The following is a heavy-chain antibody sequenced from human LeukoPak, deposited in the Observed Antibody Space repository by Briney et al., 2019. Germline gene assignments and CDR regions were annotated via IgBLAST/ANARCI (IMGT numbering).Heavy chain of an antibody. CDR2: IYYSGST. V-gene: IGHV4-59*01. CDR1: GGSISSYY. Sequence: PSETLSLTCTVSGGSISSYYWSWIRQPPGKGLEWIGYIYYSGSTNYNPSLKSRVTISVDTSKNQFSLKLSSVTAADTAVYNCARYSYGSYYYYYYGMDVWGQGTTVTVSS. J-gene: IGHJ6*02. CDR3: ARYSYGSYYYYYYGMDV. D-gene: IGHD5-18*01.